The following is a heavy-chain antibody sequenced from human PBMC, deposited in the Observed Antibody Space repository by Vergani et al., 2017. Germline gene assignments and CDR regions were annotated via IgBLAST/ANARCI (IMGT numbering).Heavy chain of an antibody. D-gene: IGHD3-3*01. J-gene: IGHJ4*02. CDR1: GYTFTSYY. V-gene: IGHV1-46*03. CDR2: INLSGGSK. CDR3: AXGAGLITIFGVGTPEFDY. Sequence: QVQLVQSGAEVKKPGASVKVSCKASGYTFTSYYMHWVRQAPGQGLEWMGIINLSGGSKSNAQKFQGRVPMNRDTSTCTVYMELSSLRSEDTAVYYCAXGAGLITIFGVGTPEFDYWGQGTLVTVSS.